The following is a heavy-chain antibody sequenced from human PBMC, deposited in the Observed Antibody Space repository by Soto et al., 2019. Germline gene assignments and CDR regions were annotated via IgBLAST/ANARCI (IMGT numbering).Heavy chain of an antibody. CDR3: ARLNGDYEFSMDY. D-gene: IGHD4-17*01. CDR1: GGSISSYY. Sequence: SETLSLTCTVSGGSISSYYGSWIRQPPGKGLEWIGYIYYSGSTNYNPSLKSRVTISVDTSKNQFSLKLSSVTAADTAVYYCARLNGDYEFSMDYWGQGTLVTVSS. V-gene: IGHV4-59*01. CDR2: IYYSGST. J-gene: IGHJ4*02.